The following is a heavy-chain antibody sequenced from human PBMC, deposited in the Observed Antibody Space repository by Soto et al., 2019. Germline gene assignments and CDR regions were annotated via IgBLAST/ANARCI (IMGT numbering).Heavy chain of an antibody. CDR2: IYPGGSDT. CDR3: ARRGGGCSSTSCYLYGMDV. V-gene: IGHV5-51*01. D-gene: IGHD2-2*01. Sequence: GESLKISCKGSGYSFTSYWIGWVRQMPGKGLEWMGIIYPGGSDTRYSPSFQGQVTISADKSISTAYLQWSSLKASDTAMYYCARRGGGCSSTSCYLYGMDVWGQGTTVTVSS. CDR1: GYSFTSYW. J-gene: IGHJ6*02.